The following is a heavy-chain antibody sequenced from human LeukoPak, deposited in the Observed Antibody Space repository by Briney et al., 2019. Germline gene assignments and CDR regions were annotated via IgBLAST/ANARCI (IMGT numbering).Heavy chain of an antibody. CDR1: GYTFTSYD. J-gene: IGHJ5*02. Sequence: ASVKVSCKASGYTFTSYDINWVRQATGQGLEWMGWMNPNSGNTGYAQKFQGRVTMTRNTSISTAYMELSSLRSEDTAVYYYARAWAVAGTRYNWFDPWGQGTLVTVSS. D-gene: IGHD6-19*01. V-gene: IGHV1-8*01. CDR3: ARAWAVAGTRYNWFDP. CDR2: MNPNSGNT.